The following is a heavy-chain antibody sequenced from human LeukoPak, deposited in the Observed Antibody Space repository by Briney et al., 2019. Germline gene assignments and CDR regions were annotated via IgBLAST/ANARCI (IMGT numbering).Heavy chain of an antibody. V-gene: IGHV3-23*01. Sequence: GGSLRLSCAASGFTFSSYAMSWVRQAPGKGLEWVSTISSNGGSTYYADSVKGRFTISRDNSKNTLYLQMNSLRAEDTAVYYCAKSPSILTGRYGIDYWGQGTLVTVSS. J-gene: IGHJ4*02. D-gene: IGHD3-9*01. CDR3: AKSPSILTGRYGIDY. CDR2: ISSNGGST. CDR1: GFTFSSYA.